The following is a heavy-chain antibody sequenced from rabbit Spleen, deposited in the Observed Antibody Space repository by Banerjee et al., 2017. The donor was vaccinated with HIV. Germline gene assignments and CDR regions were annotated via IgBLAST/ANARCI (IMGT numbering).Heavy chain of an antibody. CDR2: IYTGRGGT. J-gene: IGHJ4*01. D-gene: IGHD1-1*01. Sequence: QLVESGGGLVQPGGSLKLSCKASGFDFGRYYMTWVRQAPGKGLEWIGAIYTGRGGTDYANWVNGRFTISSDNAQYTVDLQMNSLTAADTATYFCARDLTSVIGWNFNLWGPGTLVTVS. CDR1: GFDFGRYY. CDR3: ARDLTSVIGWNFNL. V-gene: IGHV1S7*01.